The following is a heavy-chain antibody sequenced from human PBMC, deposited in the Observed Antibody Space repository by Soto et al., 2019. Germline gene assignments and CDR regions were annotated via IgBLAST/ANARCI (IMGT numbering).Heavy chain of an antibody. CDR1: GFTFSSYD. V-gene: IGHV3-13*01. CDR3: ARERNTVTATLDY. Sequence: QPGGSLRLSCAASGFTFSSYDMHWVRQATGKGLEWVSATDTAGGTYYADSVKGRFTISRDNAKNSLYLQMNSLRAEDTAVYYCARERNTVTATLDYWGQGTLVTVSS. D-gene: IGHD4-17*01. CDR2: TDTAGGT. J-gene: IGHJ4*02.